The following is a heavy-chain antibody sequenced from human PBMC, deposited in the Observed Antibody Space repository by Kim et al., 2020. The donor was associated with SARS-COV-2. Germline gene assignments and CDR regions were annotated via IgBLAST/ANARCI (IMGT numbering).Heavy chain of an antibody. CDR3: ARLYYDFWSGYYFAFDI. J-gene: IGHJ3*02. D-gene: IGHD3-3*01. Sequence: SETLSLTCAVYGGSFSGYYWSWIRQPPGKGLEWIGEINHSGSTNYNPSLKSRVTISVDTSKNQFSLKLSSVTAADTAVYYCARLYYDFWSGYYFAFDIWGQGTMVTVSS. V-gene: IGHV4-34*01. CDR2: INHSGST. CDR1: GGSFSGYY.